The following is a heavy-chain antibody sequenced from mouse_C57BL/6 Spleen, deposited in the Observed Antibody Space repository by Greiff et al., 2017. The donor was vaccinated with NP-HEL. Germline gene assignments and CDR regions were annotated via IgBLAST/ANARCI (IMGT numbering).Heavy chain of an antibody. J-gene: IGHJ3*01. CDR1: GFTFSDYY. CDR3: ARVYYYGSSPWFAY. CDR2: INYDGSSP. Sequence: EVKLVESEGGLVQPGSSMKLSCTASGFTFSDYYMAWVRQVPEKGLEWVANINYDGSSPYYLDSLKSRFIISRDNAKNILYLQMSSLKSEDTATYYCARVYYYGSSPWFAYWGQGTLVTVSA. D-gene: IGHD1-1*01. V-gene: IGHV5-16*01.